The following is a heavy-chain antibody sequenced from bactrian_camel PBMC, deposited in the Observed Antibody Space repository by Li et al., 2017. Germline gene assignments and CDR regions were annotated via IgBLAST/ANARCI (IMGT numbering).Heavy chain of an antibody. J-gene: IGHJ4*01. CDR1: ESTYC. V-gene: IGHV3S53*01. Sequence: QLVESGGGSVQAGGSLRLSCVASESTYCMAWFRQAPAKEREGVAGIDWDGSTTYAHSVRGRFVISKDNAKNTMNLQMNNLKPDDTAMYYCAGVRRFGGDCLAYDYNYWGQGTQVTVS. D-gene: IGHD6*01. CDR3: AGVRRFGGDCLAYDYNY. CDR2: IDWDGST.